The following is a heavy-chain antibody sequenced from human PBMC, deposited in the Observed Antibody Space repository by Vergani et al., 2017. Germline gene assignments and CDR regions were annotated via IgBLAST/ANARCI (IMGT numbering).Heavy chain of an antibody. J-gene: IGHJ5*02. CDR2: IYHSGST. D-gene: IGHD2-15*01. CDR1: GGSISSSNW. Sequence: QVQLQESGPGLVKPSGTLSLTCAVSGGSISSSNWWSWVRQPPGKGLEWIGEIYHSGSTNYNPSLKSRVTISVDKSKNQFSLKLSSVTAADTAVYYCARAICSGGSCYEEWGDWCDPWGQGTLVTVSS. CDR3: ARAICSGGSCYEEWGDWCDP. V-gene: IGHV4-4*02.